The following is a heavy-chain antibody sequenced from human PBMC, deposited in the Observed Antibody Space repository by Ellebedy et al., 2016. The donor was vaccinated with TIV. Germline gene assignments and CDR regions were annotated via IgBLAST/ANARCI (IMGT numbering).Heavy chain of an antibody. Sequence: GESLKISCKGSGYSFTSFWIPWVRQIPGKGLAWMGGIFPGDPDTRYRPSFQGQVTISADKSISTAYLQWGRLKASDTAIYYCVRQYCGADCYTDYWGQGTLVTVSS. J-gene: IGHJ4*02. CDR3: VRQYCGADCYTDY. D-gene: IGHD2-21*02. V-gene: IGHV5-51*01. CDR1: GYSFTSFW. CDR2: IFPGDPDT.